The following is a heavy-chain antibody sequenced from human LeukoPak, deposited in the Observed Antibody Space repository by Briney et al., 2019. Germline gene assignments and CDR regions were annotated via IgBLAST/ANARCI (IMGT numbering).Heavy chain of an antibody. Sequence: GASVKVSCKASGGTFSNYAINWVRQAPGQGLEWMGRIIPILGIANYAQKFQGRVTITADKSTSTAYTELSSLRSEDTAVYYCARASQDYYGSGSYYRGGDAFDIWGQGTMVTVSS. D-gene: IGHD3-10*01. CDR1: GGTFSNYA. CDR2: IIPILGIA. CDR3: ARASQDYYGSGSYYRGGDAFDI. V-gene: IGHV1-69*04. J-gene: IGHJ3*02.